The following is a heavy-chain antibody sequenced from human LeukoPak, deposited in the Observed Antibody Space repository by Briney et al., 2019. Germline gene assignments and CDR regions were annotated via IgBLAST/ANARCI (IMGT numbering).Heavy chain of an antibody. CDR1: GGSFSGYY. V-gene: IGHV4-34*01. CDR3: ARGPPSYDYVWGSYRYFNAFDI. Sequence: SETLSLTCAVYGGSFSGYYWSWIRQPPGKGLEWIGEINHSGSTNYNPSLKSRVTISVDTSEDQFSLKLSSVTAADTAVYYCARGPPSYDYVWGSYRYFNAFDIWGQGTMVTVSS. D-gene: IGHD3-16*02. CDR2: INHSGST. J-gene: IGHJ3*02.